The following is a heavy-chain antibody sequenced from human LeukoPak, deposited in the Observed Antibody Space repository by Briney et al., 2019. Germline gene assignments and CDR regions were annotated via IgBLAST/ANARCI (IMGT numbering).Heavy chain of an antibody. V-gene: IGHV3-9*03. CDR1: GFTFDDYA. J-gene: IGHJ4*02. CDR3: AKDVGSGSRRSYYFDY. D-gene: IGHD1-26*01. Sequence: AGGSLRLSCAASGFTFDDYAMHWVRQAPGKGLEWVSGISWNSGSIGYADSVKGRFTISRDNAKNSLYLQMNSLRAEDMALYYCAKDVGSGSRRSYYFDYWGQGTLVTVSS. CDR2: ISWNSGSI.